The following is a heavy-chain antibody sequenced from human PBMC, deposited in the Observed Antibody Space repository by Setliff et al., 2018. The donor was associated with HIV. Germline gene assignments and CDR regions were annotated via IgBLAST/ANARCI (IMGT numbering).Heavy chain of an antibody. Sequence: ASVKVSCKISGYTLTELSIHWVRQAPGKGLEWMANFDPEDGETFYAQKFQGRLTMTEGTSTDTAYMELSSLRSDDTAMYYCATDPGYSSAWYSESFQHWGQGTVVTVSS. V-gene: IGHV1-24*01. D-gene: IGHD6-13*01. J-gene: IGHJ1*01. CDR1: GYTLTELS. CDR3: ATDPGYSSAWYSESFQH. CDR2: FDPEDGET.